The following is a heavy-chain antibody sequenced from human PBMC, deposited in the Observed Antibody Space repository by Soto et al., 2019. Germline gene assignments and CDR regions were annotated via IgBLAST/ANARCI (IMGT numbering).Heavy chain of an antibody. CDR3: AKGTQFFYYYAMDV. CDR2: LSGSGDTT. Sequence: PGGSLRLSCAASGFTFSVYAMSWVRQAPGKGLEWVSALSGSGDTTYYADSVRGRFSISRDNSKNTLYLQMSSLRGEDTAVYYCAKGTQFFYYYAMDVWGQGTTVTVSS. J-gene: IGHJ6*02. V-gene: IGHV3-23*01. CDR1: GFTFSVYA.